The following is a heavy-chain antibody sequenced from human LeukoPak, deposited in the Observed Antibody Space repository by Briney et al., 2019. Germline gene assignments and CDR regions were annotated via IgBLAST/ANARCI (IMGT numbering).Heavy chain of an antibody. V-gene: IGHV1-69*04. CDR3: ARDEYYYDSSAARY. D-gene: IGHD3-22*01. Sequence: ASVKVSCKASGYTFTGYYMHWVRQAPGQGLEWMGRIIPILGIANYAQKFQGRVTITADKSTSTAYMELSSLRSEDTAVYYCARDEYYYDSSAARYWGQGTLVTVSS. CDR1: GYTFTGYY. CDR2: IIPILGIA. J-gene: IGHJ4*02.